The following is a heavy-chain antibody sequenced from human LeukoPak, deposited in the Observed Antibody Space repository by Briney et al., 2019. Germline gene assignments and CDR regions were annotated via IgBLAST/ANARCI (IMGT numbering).Heavy chain of an antibody. V-gene: IGHV4-34*01. Sequence: SETLSLTCAVYGGPFSGYYWSWIRQPPGKGLEWIGEINHSGSTNYNPSLKSRVTISVDTSKNQFSLKLSSVTAADTAVYYCAACSGGSCYLDYWGQGTLVTVSS. J-gene: IGHJ4*02. CDR2: INHSGST. CDR3: AACSGGSCYLDY. D-gene: IGHD2-15*01. CDR1: GGPFSGYY.